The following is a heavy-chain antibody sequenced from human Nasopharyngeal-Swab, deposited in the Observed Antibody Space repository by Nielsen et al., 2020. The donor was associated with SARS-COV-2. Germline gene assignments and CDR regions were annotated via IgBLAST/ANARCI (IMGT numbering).Heavy chain of an antibody. CDR3: ARLYCGGDCSYYYYYGMDV. CDR2: MNPNSGNT. Sequence: ASVKVSCKASGYTFTGYYMHWVRQAPGQGLEWMGWMNPNSGNTGYAQKFQGRVTMTTDTSTSTAYMELRSLRSDDTAVYYCARLYCGGDCSYYYYYGMDVWGQGTTVTVSS. J-gene: IGHJ6*02. D-gene: IGHD2-21*02. V-gene: IGHV1-2*02. CDR1: GYTFTGYY.